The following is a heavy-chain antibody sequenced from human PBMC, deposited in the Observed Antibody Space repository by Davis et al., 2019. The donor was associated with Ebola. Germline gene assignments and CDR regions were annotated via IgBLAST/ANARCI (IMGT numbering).Heavy chain of an antibody. CDR3: ARHKTYCTGGVCPYYYGMDV. Sequence: MPSETLSLTCTVSGGSISSYYWSWIRQPPGKGLEWIGYIYYSGSTNYNPSLKSRVTISVDTSKNQFSLKLSSVTAADTAVYYCARHKTYCTGGVCPYYYGMDVWGQGTTVTVSS. D-gene: IGHD2-8*02. V-gene: IGHV4-59*08. CDR2: IYYSGST. CDR1: GGSISSYY. J-gene: IGHJ6*02.